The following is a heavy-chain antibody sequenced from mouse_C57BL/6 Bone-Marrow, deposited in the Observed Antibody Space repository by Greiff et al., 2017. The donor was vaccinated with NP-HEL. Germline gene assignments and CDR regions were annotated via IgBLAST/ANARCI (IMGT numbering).Heavy chain of an antibody. J-gene: IGHJ3*01. CDR3: ERHNSNYPWFAY. CDR2: ISSGGSYT. Sequence: DVKLVESGGDLVKPGGSLKLSCAASGFTFSSYGMSWVRQTPDKRLEWVATISSGGSYTYYPYSVKGRFTIPRDNAMNPLYLQLTSLKSEDTAMYYGERHNSNYPWFAYWGQGTLVTVYA. V-gene: IGHV5-6*02. D-gene: IGHD2-5*01. CDR1: GFTFSSYG.